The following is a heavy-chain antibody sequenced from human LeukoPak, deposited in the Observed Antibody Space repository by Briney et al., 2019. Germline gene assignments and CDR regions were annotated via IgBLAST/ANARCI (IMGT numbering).Heavy chain of an antibody. D-gene: IGHD3-22*01. Sequence: SSVKVSCKASGGTFISYAISWVRQAPGQGLEWMGGIIPIFGTANYAQKFQGRVTITTDESTSTAYMELSSLRSEDTAVYYCARDRLRYYDSSGEIDYWGQGTLVTVSS. CDR3: ARDRLRYYDSSGEIDY. V-gene: IGHV1-69*05. CDR2: IIPIFGTA. J-gene: IGHJ4*02. CDR1: GGTFISYA.